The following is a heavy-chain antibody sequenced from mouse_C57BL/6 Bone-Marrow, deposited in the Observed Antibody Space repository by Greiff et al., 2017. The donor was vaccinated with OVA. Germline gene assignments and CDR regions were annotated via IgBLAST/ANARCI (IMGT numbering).Heavy chain of an antibody. CDR3: ARSEGYYDYYAMDY. CDR2: INPNNGGT. V-gene: IGHV1-26*01. CDR1: GYTFTDYY. D-gene: IGHD2-1*01. J-gene: IGHJ4*01. Sequence: VQLQQSGPELVKPGASVKISCKASGYTFTDYYMNWVKQSHGKSLEWIGDINPNNGGTSYNQKFKGKATLTVDKSSSTAYMELRSLTSEDSAVYYCARSEGYYDYYAMDYWGQGTSVTVSS.